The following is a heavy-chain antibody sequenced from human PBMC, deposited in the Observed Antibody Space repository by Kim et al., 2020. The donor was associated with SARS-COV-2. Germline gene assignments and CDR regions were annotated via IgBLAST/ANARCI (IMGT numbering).Heavy chain of an antibody. Sequence: GGSLRLSCTASGFSFSEYGMHWVRQAPGKGLEWVAVTSYDGSNTDYADSVKGRFTISRDNSRKTLYLQMNSLRTEDAAIYYCAKDRIGALNYFDYWGQGTLVTVAS. CDR2: TSYDGSNT. V-gene: IGHV3-30*18. CDR3: AKDRIGALNYFDY. D-gene: IGHD3-10*01. CDR1: GFSFSEYG. J-gene: IGHJ4*02.